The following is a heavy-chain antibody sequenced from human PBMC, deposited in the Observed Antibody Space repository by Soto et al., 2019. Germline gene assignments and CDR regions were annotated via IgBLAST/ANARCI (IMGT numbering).Heavy chain of an antibody. V-gene: IGHV3-15*01. CDR3: IREFDY. CDR1: GFTFSSYS. CDR2: IKSKTDGGTT. J-gene: IGHJ4*02. Sequence: GGSLRLSCAASGFTFSSYSMNWVRQAAGKGLEWVGRIKSKTDGGTTDYAAPVKGRFTISRDDSKNTLYLQMNSLKTEDTGVYYCIREFDYWGQGTLVTVSS.